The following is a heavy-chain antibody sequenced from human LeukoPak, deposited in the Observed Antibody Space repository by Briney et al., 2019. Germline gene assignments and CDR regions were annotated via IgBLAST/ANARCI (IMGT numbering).Heavy chain of an antibody. CDR1: GVTFSNYA. CDR2: ISNDGSDK. V-gene: IGHV3-30*03. CDR3: VREGTYFFASGSFQGYYFDN. J-gene: IGHJ4*02. Sequence: GGSLRLSCAAPGVTFSNYAMHWVRQSPGKGLEWVAVISNDGSDKHHADSVKGRFTVSRDNSKHTVYLQMDRLRVEDTAIYYRVREGTYFFASGSFQGYYFDNWGQGTLVTVSS. D-gene: IGHD3-10*01.